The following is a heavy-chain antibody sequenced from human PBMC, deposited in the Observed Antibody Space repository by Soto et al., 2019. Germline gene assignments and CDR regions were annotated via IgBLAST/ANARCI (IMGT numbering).Heavy chain of an antibody. V-gene: IGHV4-4*02. CDR1: GGSISSSNW. CDR3: ARDQGDSLVTMVRGVIAMGGMDV. Sequence: QVQLQESGPGLVKPSGTLSLTCAVSGGSISSSNWWSWVRQPPGKGLEWIGEIYHSGSTNYNPSLKRRVTISVDKSKNQFSLKLSSVTAADTAVYYCARDQGDSLVTMVRGVIAMGGMDVWGQGTTVTVSS. CDR2: IYHSGST. J-gene: IGHJ6*02. D-gene: IGHD3-10*01.